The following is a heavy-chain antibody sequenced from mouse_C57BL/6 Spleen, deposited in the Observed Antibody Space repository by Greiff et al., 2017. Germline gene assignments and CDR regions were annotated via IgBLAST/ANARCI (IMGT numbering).Heavy chain of an antibody. CDR3: ARSWDEAWFAY. Sequence: QVQLKQSGAELVSPGAPVMMSCKASGYTFTSSNTHWLKQTPRQGLEWIGAIYPGNGDTSYNQQFKGKATLTVDKSSSTAYMQLSSRTSEDSAGYFCARSWDEAWFAYWGQGTLVTVSA. J-gene: IGHJ3*01. V-gene: IGHV1-12*01. CDR1: GYTFTSSN. D-gene: IGHD4-1*01. CDR2: IYPGNGDT.